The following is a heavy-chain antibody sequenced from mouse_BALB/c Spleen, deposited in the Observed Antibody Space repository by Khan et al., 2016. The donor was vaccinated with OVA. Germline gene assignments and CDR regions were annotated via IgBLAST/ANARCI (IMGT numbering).Heavy chain of an antibody. CDR2: INPSNGYT. V-gene: IGHV1-4*01. Sequence: QMQLQQSGAELARPGASVKMSCKASGYTFTTYTMHWVKQRPGQGLEWIGYINPSNGYTNYNQKFKDKSTLTADKSSSTAYMQLSSLTSDYSAVYYCAREGAYYRSDSWFSYWGQGTLVTVSA. J-gene: IGHJ3*01. D-gene: IGHD2-14*01. CDR3: AREGAYYRSDSWFSY. CDR1: GYTFTTYT.